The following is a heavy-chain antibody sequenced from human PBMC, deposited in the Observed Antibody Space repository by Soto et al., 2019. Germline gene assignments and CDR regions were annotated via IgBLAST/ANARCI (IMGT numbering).Heavy chain of an antibody. J-gene: IGHJ4*02. CDR1: GGSISSSNW. D-gene: IGHD6-19*01. Sequence: QVQLQESGPGLVKPSGTLSLTCAVSGGSISSSNWWSWVRQHPGKGLEWIGEIYHSGSTNYNPSLKSRVTISVDKSNNQFSMQMISVTAADTDVYYCARDSSGWRNYYFDYWGQGTLVTVSS. CDR3: ARDSSGWRNYYFDY. CDR2: IYHSGST. V-gene: IGHV4-4*02.